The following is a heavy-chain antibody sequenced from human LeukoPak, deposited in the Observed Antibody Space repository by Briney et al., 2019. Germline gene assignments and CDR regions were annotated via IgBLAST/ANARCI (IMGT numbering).Heavy chain of an antibody. V-gene: IGHV4-59*01. Sequence: SETLSLTCTVSGGSISSYYWSWIRQPPGKGLEWIGCIYYSGSTNYNPSLKSRVTISVDTSKNQFSLKLSSVTAADTAVYYCASTQWLIQYFQHWGQGTLVTVSS. D-gene: IGHD6-19*01. CDR2: IYYSGST. CDR1: GGSISSYY. J-gene: IGHJ1*01. CDR3: ASTQWLIQYFQH.